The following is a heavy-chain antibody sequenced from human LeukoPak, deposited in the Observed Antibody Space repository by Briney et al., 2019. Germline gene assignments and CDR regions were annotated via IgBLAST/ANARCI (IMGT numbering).Heavy chain of an antibody. J-gene: IGHJ3*02. D-gene: IGHD1-1*01. CDR1: GGSISSGSYY. CDR2: IYTSGST. V-gene: IGHV4-61*02. CDR3: ARTSNWEWNDAFDI. Sequence: PSQTLSLTCTVSGGSISSGSYYWSWIRQPAGKGLEWIGRIYTSGSTNYNPSLKSRVTISVDTSKNQFSLKLSSVTAADTAVYYCARTSNWEWNDAFDIWGQGTMVTVSS.